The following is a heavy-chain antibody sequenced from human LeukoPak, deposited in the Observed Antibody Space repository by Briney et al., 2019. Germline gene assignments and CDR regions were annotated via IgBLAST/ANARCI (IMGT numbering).Heavy chain of an antibody. CDR1: GGSISSYY. CDR2: IYYSGST. CDR3: ARRRHYYGSGSPFDY. V-gene: IGHV4-59*12. Sequence: SETLSLTCTVSGGSISSYYWSWIRQPPGKGLEWIGYIYYSGSTNYNPSLKSRVTISVDTSKNQFSLKLSSVTAADTAVYYCARRRHYYGSGSPFDYWGQGTLVTVSS. J-gene: IGHJ4*02. D-gene: IGHD3-10*01.